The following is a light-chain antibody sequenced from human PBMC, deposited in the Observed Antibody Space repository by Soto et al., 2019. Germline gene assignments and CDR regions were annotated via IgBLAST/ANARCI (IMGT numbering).Light chain of an antibody. CDR3: QQRTNSLST. Sequence: EIVLTQSPATLSLSPGERGTLSCRASQSVSTYLAWYQQTRGQAPRLLIYDASKRATGIPARFSGSGSGTDFTLTISSPEPEDSAVYYCQQRTNSLSTFGQGTRLEIE. J-gene: IGKJ5*01. V-gene: IGKV3-11*01. CDR2: DAS. CDR1: QSVSTY.